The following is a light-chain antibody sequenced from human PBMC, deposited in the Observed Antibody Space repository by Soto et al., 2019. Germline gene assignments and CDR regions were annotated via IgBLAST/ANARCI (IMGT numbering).Light chain of an antibody. V-gene: IGKV1-33*01. Sequence: IQMTQSRSSLSASVGDRVTITCQASQHIRKNLNWYQQKPGKARKLLIYDASSLQTGVSSRFSGSGSATHFTFSIGNLQPEDIATCYCQQYDNLLPITDGQGTRLEIK. CDR2: DAS. CDR3: QQYDNLLPIT. CDR1: QHIRKN. J-gene: IGKJ5*01.